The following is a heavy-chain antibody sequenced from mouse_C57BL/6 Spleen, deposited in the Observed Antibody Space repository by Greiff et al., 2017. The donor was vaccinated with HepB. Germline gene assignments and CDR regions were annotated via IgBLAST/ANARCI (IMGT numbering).Heavy chain of an antibody. Sequence: VQLQESGPELVKPGASVKISCKASGYAFSSSWMNWVKQRPGKGLEWIGRIYPGDGVTNYNGKFKGKATMTAEKSSSTAYMQLSSLTSNDSAVYVCARGDYYDYDNFDYWGQGTTLTVSS. CDR3: ARGDYYDYDNFDY. V-gene: IGHV1-82*01. CDR2: IYPGDGVT. CDR1: GYAFSSSW. J-gene: IGHJ2*01. D-gene: IGHD2-4*01.